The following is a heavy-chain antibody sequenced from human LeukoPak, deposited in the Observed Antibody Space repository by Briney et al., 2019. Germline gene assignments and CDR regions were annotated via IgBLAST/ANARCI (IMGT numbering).Heavy chain of an antibody. D-gene: IGHD4-23*01. Sequence: GESLKISCKGPGCRFTSYWIGWVRPMPGKGMEWMGIIYPGDSDTRYSPSFRGEVTISADKSISTASLQWSSLKASDTAMYYCARQSGNYSYYYYMDVWGKGTTVTISS. V-gene: IGHV5-51*01. CDR1: GCRFTSYW. CDR3: ARQSGNYSYYYYMDV. J-gene: IGHJ6*03. CDR2: IYPGDSDT.